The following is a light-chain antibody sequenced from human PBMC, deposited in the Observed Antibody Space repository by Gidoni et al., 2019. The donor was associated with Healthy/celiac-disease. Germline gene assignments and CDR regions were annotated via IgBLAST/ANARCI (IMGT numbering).Light chain of an antibody. CDR3: QQYNSYLLT. Sequence: DIQMTQSPSTLSASVGDRVTITCRASQSISSWLAWYQQKPGKAPKRLIYKASSLESGGPSRFSGSGSWTEFTLTICSLQPDDFATYYRQQYNSYLLTFGGGTKVEIK. J-gene: IGKJ4*01. CDR2: KAS. CDR1: QSISSW. V-gene: IGKV1-5*03.